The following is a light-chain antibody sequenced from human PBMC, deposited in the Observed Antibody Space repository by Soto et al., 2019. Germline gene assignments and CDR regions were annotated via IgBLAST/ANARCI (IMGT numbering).Light chain of an antibody. CDR3: QQYNSYTGT. V-gene: IGKV1-39*01. CDR1: QSISSY. CDR2: AAS. J-gene: IGKJ1*01. Sequence: DIQMTQSPSSLSASLGDRVTITCRASQSISSYLNWYQQKPGKAPKLLIYAASSLQSGVPSRFSGSGSGTEFTLTISSLQPDDFATYYCQQYNSYTGTFGQGTKVDIK.